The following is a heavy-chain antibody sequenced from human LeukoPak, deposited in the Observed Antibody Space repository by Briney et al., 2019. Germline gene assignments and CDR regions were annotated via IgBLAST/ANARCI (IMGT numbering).Heavy chain of an antibody. Sequence: GASVKVSCKASGYTFTGYYMHWVRQAPGQGLEWMGWINPNSGGTNYAQKFQGRVTMTRDTSISTAYMELSRLRSDDTAVYYCAANRETGGSGSLTSTSAFDIWGQGTMVTVSS. D-gene: IGHD3-10*01. V-gene: IGHV1-2*02. CDR2: INPNSGGT. CDR3: AANRETGGSGSLTSTSAFDI. CDR1: GYTFTGYY. J-gene: IGHJ3*02.